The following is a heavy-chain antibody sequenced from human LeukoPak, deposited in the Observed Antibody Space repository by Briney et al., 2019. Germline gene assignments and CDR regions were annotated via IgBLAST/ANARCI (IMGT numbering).Heavy chain of an antibody. Sequence: GGSLRLSCAASGFIFTNYGMHWVRQAPGKGLEWVAVISYDGSNKYYADSVKGRFTISRDISKNTLYLQMNSLRAEDTAVYYCAREEGDYWGQGTLVTVSS. CDR1: GFIFTNYG. CDR2: ISYDGSNK. V-gene: IGHV3-30*03. J-gene: IGHJ4*02. CDR3: AREEGDY.